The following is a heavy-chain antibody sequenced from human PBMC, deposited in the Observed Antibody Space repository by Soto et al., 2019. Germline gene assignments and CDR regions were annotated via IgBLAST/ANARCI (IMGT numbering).Heavy chain of an antibody. CDR1: GYTFTRSG. J-gene: IGHJ6*02. D-gene: IGHD2-15*01. Sequence: QVQLVQSGAEVKKPGASVKVSCKASGYTFTRSGISWVRQAPGQGLEWMGWISTYNGDTNYAQTFQGRVTMTTDTTXRTVPMELRSLRSDATAVYYCAREGVAPYDYYGMDVWGQGTPVTVSS. V-gene: IGHV1-18*01. CDR3: AREGVAPYDYYGMDV. CDR2: ISTYNGDT.